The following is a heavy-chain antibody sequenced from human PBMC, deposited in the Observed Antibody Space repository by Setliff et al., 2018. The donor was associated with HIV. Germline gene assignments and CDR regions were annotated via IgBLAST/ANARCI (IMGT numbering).Heavy chain of an antibody. V-gene: IGHV4-39*01. CDR1: GGSISSTSYY. CDR3: TIPASSLAPN. Sequence: SETLSLTCTVSGGSISSTSYYWGWIRQPPGKDLEWIGSIYYSGNTYYSPSLKSRVTISVDTSKNQFSLKLSSVTAADTAVYYCTIPASSLAPNWGRGTLVTVSS. CDR2: IYYSGNT. J-gene: IGHJ4*02.